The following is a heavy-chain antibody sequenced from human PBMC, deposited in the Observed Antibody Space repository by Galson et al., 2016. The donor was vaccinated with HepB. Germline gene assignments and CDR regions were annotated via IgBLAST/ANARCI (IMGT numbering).Heavy chain of an antibody. Sequence: SLRLSCAASGFTFSRSAMSWVRQAPGKGLDWVAGISGGGDSAYYAASVKGRFTISRDNSKNTLYLEINSLRGEDTAIHYCSKDRHNDFWGQGTLVIVSS. D-gene: IGHD1-14*01. CDR1: GFTFSRSA. CDR3: SKDRHNDF. CDR2: ISGGGDSA. V-gene: IGHV3-23*01. J-gene: IGHJ4*02.